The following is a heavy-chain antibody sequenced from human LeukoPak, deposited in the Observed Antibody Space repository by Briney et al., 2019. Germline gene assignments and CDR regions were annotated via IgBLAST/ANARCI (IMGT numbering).Heavy chain of an antibody. CDR2: IKSKTDGGTT. CDR3: TIDVSYPVTPLRPDI. V-gene: IGHV3-15*01. D-gene: IGHD4-17*01. CDR1: GFTFSNAW. Sequence: TGGSLRLSCAASGFTFSNAWMSWVRQAPGKGLEWVGRIKSKTDGGTTDYAAPVKGRFTISRDDSKNTLYLQMNSLKTEDTAVYYCTIDVSYPVTPLRPDIWGQGTMVTVSS. J-gene: IGHJ3*02.